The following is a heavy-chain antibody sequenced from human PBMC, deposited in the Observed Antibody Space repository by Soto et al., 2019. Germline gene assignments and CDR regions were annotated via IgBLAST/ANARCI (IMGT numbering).Heavy chain of an antibody. CDR2: ISGSGGST. CDR1: GFTLSSYA. V-gene: IGHV3-23*01. J-gene: IGHJ4*02. Sequence: PGGSLRLSCAASGFTLSSYAMSWVRLAPGKGLEWVSAISGSGGSTYYADSVKGRFTISRDNSKNTLYLQMNSLRAEDTAVYYCAKDQDVLRYFDWLLSFDYWGQGTLVTVSS. D-gene: IGHD3-9*01. CDR3: AKDQDVLRYFDWLLSFDY.